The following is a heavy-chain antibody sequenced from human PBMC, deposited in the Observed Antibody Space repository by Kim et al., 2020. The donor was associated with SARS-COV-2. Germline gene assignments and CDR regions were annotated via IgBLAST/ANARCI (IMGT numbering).Heavy chain of an antibody. J-gene: IGHJ6*02. Sequence: SETLSLTCAVYGGSFNGYYWTWVRQPPGKGLESIGEITPSGSINYNPSLKGRVIISIDTPKKQLSLKLTSVTAADTALYYCARLWDVWGQGTSVTVSS. CDR3: ARLWDV. V-gene: IGHV4-34*01. CDR1: GGSFNGYY. CDR2: ITPSGSI.